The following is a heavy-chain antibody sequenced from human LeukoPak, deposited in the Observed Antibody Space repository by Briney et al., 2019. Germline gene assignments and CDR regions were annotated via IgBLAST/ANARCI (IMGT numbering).Heavy chain of an antibody. CDR3: AKRAYSGSYSDY. Sequence: GGSLRLSCAASGFTFSSYAMSWVRQAPGKGLEWVSTISCSGGRTYYADSVKGRFTISRDNSKNTLYLQMNSLRAEDTAVYYCAKRAYSGSYSDYWGQGTLVTVSS. D-gene: IGHD1-26*01. V-gene: IGHV3-23*01. CDR1: GFTFSSYA. CDR2: ISCSGGRT. J-gene: IGHJ4*02.